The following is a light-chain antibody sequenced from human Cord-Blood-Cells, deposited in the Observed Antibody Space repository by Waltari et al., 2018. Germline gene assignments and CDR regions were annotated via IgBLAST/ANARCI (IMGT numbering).Light chain of an antibody. CDR2: DAS. V-gene: IGKV1-33*01. J-gene: IGKJ2*03. Sequence: DIQKTQSPSSMSASVGDRVTITCQASQDISNYLNWYQQKPGKAPKLLIYDASNLETGVPSKFSVSGAGTDFTFTISSLQPEDIATYYCQQYDNRPYSVGQGTKLEIK. CDR1: QDISNY. CDR3: QQYDNRPYS.